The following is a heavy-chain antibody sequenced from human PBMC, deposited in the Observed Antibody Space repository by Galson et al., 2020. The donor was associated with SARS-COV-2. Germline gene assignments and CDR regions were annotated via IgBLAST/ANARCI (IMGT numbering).Heavy chain of an antibody. CDR3: ARDEGIRGYNYGGLYYGMDV. J-gene: IGHJ6*02. V-gene: IGHV3-21*01. Sequence: NSGGSLRLSCAASGFPFSTSSMTWVRLAPGKGLEWVSSTSTSSSYTYSVDSVKGRFSIARDNPRNSLYLQMNSLRAEDTAVYYCARDEGIRGYNYGGLYYGMDVRGQGTTVTVSS. CDR2: TSTSSSYT. CDR1: GFPFSTSS. D-gene: IGHD5-18*01.